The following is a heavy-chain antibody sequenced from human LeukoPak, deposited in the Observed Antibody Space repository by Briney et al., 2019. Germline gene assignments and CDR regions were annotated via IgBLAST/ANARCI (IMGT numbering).Heavy chain of an antibody. D-gene: IGHD6-13*01. CDR2: ISAYNGNT. CDR3: ARVAAGTRTSWNRLGLYYYYYMDV. V-gene: IGHV1-18*01. J-gene: IGHJ6*03. Sequence: ASVKVSCKASGYTFTSYGISWVRQAPGQRLEWMGWISAYNGNTNYAQKLQGRVTMTTDTSTSTAYMELRSLRSDDTAVYYCARVAAGTRTSWNRLGLYYYYYMDVWGKGTTVTVSS. CDR1: GYTFTSYG.